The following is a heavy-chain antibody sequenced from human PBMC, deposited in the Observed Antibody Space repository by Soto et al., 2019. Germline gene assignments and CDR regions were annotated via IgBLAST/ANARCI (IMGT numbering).Heavy chain of an antibody. CDR1: GFSFISYA. Sequence: PGGSLRLSCAASGFSFISYAMSWVRQAPGKGLEWVSTISGSDVKTFYADSVKGRFSISRDTSKNMLYLQMNNLRGDDTAVYYCVRWSYLDYWGQGTRVTVSS. V-gene: IGHV3-23*01. CDR2: ISGSDVKT. J-gene: IGHJ4*02. CDR3: VRWSYLDY. D-gene: IGHD3-3*01.